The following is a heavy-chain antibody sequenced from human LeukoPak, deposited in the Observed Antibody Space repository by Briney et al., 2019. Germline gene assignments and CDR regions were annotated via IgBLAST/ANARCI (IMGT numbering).Heavy chain of an antibody. V-gene: IGHV3-23*01. CDR3: AKDDAWLRFGE. CDR1: GFTFSNHG. Sequence: GGALRLSCAASGFTFSNHGMNWVRQAPGKGLEWVSGISPSGDITYYADSVKGRFTISRDNSKNTLYLEVISLTAEDTAVYYCAKDDAWLRFGEWSQGTLVTVSS. CDR2: ISPSGDIT. D-gene: IGHD3-10*01. J-gene: IGHJ4*02.